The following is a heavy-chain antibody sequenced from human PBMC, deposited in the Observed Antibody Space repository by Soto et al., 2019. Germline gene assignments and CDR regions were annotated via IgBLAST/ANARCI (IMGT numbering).Heavy chain of an antibody. Sequence: EVQLLESGGGLVQPGGSLRLSCAASGFTFSSYAMSWVRQAPGKGLEWVSALSGSGGSTYYADSVKGRFTISRDNSKNTLYLQMNSLRAEDTAVYYCAKAGVVPAAIGWNYYYGMDVWGQWTTVTVSS. CDR2: LSGSGGST. CDR1: GFTFSSYA. D-gene: IGHD2-2*02. V-gene: IGHV3-23*01. J-gene: IGHJ6*02. CDR3: AKAGVVPAAIGWNYYYGMDV.